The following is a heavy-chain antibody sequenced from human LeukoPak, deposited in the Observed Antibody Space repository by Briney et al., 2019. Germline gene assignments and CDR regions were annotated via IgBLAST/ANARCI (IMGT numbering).Heavy chain of an antibody. V-gene: IGHV1-8*03. CDR2: MNPNSGNT. Sequence: ASVKVSCKASGYTFTSYDINWVRQATGQGLEWMGWMNPNSGNTGYAQKFQGRVTITRNTSISTAYMELSSLRSEDTAVYYCARERVDTAMVVLDYWGQGTLVTVSS. CDR3: ARERVDTAMVVLDY. J-gene: IGHJ4*02. D-gene: IGHD5-18*01. CDR1: GYTFTSYD.